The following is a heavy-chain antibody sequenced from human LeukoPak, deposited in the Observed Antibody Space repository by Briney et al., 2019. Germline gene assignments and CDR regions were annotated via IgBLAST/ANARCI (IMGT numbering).Heavy chain of an antibody. CDR2: IYPGDSDT. CDR1: GYSFTSYW. D-gene: IGHD6-13*01. CDR3: ARFVDHSSWYARY. J-gene: IGHJ4*02. Sequence: GESLKISCKGSGYSFTSYWIGWVRQMPGEGLEWMGIIYPGDSDTRYSPSFQGQVTISADKSISTAYLQWSSLKASDTAMYYCARFVDHSSWYARYWGQGTLVTVSS. V-gene: IGHV5-51*01.